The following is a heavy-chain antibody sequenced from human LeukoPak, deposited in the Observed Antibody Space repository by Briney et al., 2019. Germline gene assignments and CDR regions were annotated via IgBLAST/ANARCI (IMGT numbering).Heavy chain of an antibody. J-gene: IGHJ5*02. CDR1: GGSFSGYY. CDR3: ARGFRYGGNPDR. CDR2: INHSGST. V-gene: IGHV4-34*01. D-gene: IGHD4-23*01. Sequence: KPSETLSLTCAVYGGSFSGYYWSWIRQPPGKGLEWIGEINHSGSTNYNPSLKSRVTISVDTSKNQFSLKLSSVTAADTAVYYCARGFRYGGNPDRWGQGTLVTVSS.